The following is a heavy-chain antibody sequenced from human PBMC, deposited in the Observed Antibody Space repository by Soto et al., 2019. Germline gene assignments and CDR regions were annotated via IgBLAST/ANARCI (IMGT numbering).Heavy chain of an antibody. V-gene: IGHV4-30-2*01. CDR3: ARLAYYYDSSGYYADAFDI. J-gene: IGHJ3*02. CDR1: GGSISSGGYS. Sequence: PSETLSLTCADSGGSISSGGYSWSWIRQPPGKGLEWIGYIYHSGSTYYNPSLKSRVTISVDRSKNQFSLKLSSVTAADTAVYYCARLAYYYDSSGYYADAFDIWGQGTMVTVSS. D-gene: IGHD3-22*01. CDR2: IYHSGST.